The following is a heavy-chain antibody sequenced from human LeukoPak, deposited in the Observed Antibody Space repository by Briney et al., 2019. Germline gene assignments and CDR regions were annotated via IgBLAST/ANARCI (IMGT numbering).Heavy chain of an antibody. CDR2: ISAYNGNT. J-gene: IGHJ6*02. CDR3: ARDDSSGPRSYYYYYYGMDV. D-gene: IGHD3-22*01. CDR1: GYTFTSYG. V-gene: IGHV1-18*01. Sequence: ASVNVSCKASGYTFTSYGISWVRQAPGQGLEWMGWISAYNGNTNYAQKLQGRVTMTTDTSTSTAYMELRSLRSDDTAVYYCARDDSSGPRSYYYYYYGMDVWGQGTTVTVSS.